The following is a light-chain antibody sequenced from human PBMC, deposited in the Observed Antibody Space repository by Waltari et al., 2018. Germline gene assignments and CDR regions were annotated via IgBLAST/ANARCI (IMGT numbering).Light chain of an antibody. CDR3: QQRSYWLT. J-gene: IGKJ4*01. V-gene: IGKV3-11*01. Sequence: EIVLTQSPATLSLSPGERATLSCRTSQSVSNYLAWYQQKPGQAPRLLIYDASNRATGIPARFSGSGSGTDFTLTISSLEPEDFAVDYCQQRSYWLTFGGGTKVEIK. CDR2: DAS. CDR1: QSVSNY.